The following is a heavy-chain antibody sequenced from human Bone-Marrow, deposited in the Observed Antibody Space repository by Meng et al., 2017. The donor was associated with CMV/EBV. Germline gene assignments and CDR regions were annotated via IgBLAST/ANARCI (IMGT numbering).Heavy chain of an antibody. CDR1: GYTFTDYY. CDR3: ARSRSLSYSSSFDFDY. CDR2: INPNSGGT. Sequence: ASVKVSCKASGYTFTDYYMHWVRQAPGQGLEWMGWINPNSGGTNYAQKFRGRVTMTRHTSISTAYMELSRLRSDDTAVYYCARSRSLSYSSSFDFDYWGQGTLVTVSS. D-gene: IGHD6-13*01. J-gene: IGHJ4*02. V-gene: IGHV1-2*02.